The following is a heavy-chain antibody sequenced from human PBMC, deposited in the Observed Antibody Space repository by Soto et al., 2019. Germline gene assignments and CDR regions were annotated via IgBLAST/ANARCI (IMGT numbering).Heavy chain of an antibody. J-gene: IGHJ4*02. CDR1: CGSISSYY. CDR3: ARSYGSGYDFDY. CDR2: IYYSVIT. Sequence: SETLSLTCTVSCGSISSYYWSWIRQPPGNGLYCIGYIYYSVITSXXPSLKSRXXISVDTSKNHXSLKLXSVTAAYTALYYCARSYGSGYDFDYWRQGTLVTVSS. V-gene: IGHV4-59*01. D-gene: IGHD3-10*01.